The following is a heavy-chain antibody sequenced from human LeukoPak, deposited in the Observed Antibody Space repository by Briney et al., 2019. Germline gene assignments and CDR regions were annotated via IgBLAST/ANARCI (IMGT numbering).Heavy chain of an antibody. D-gene: IGHD5-24*01. CDR2: MNPNSGNT. V-gene: IGHV1-8*01. Sequence: ASVKVSCKASGYTFTSYDINWVRQATGQGLEWMGWMNPNSGNTGYAQKFQGRVTMTRNTSISTAYMELSSLRSEDTAVYYCARDQGEMALNAFDIWGQGTMVTVSS. J-gene: IGHJ3*02. CDR3: ARDQGEMALNAFDI. CDR1: GYTFTSYD.